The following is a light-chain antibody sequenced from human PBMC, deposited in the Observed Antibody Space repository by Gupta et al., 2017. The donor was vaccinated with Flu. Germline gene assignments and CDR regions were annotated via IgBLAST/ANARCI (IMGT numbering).Light chain of an antibody. Sequence: SVTITCQASQDISNFLNWYQQKPGRAPKLLIYDASNLETGVPSRFSGSGSGTDFSFTITSLQPEDVATYYCQQYDNRPPSFTFGPGTKVDIK. CDR2: DAS. J-gene: IGKJ3*01. V-gene: IGKV1-33*01. CDR3: QQYDNRPPSFT. CDR1: QDISNF.